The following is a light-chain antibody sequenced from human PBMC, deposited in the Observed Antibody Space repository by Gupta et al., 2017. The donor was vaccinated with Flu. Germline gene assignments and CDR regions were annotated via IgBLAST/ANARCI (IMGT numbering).Light chain of an antibody. CDR3: QQSDSTPLLT. V-gene: IGKV1-39*01. Sequence: SSLSASVGDRVTITCRASQSISNYLNWYQKKPGEAPKLLVYRASSLQSGVPSRFSGSGYGTDFTLTISSRQPEDCGSYFCQQSDSTPLLTFGPGTKVDIK. CDR2: RAS. CDR1: QSISNY. J-gene: IGKJ3*01.